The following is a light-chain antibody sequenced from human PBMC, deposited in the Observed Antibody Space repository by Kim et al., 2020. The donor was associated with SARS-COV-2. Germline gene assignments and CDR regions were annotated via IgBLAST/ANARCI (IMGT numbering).Light chain of an antibody. CDR2: DAS. Sequence: ASVGDRVNITCRESQSISSDLNWYQQKPGKAPKRLIDDASSVQRGVPARFSGSGSGTDFTLTISSLQPEDFATYYCQQSYSTPPTLGQGTKVDIK. CDR3: QQSYSTPPT. V-gene: IGKV1-39*01. J-gene: IGKJ1*01. CDR1: QSISSD.